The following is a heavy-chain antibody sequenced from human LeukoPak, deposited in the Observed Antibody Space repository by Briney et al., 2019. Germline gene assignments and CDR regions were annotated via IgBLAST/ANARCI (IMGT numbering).Heavy chain of an antibody. CDR3: AKGVISGYPANRFDP. V-gene: IGHV3-30*18. D-gene: IGHD3-22*01. Sequence: PEMSLRLSCAASGFTFSSFGIHWVRQAPGKGLEWVAVISYDGGKAYYADSVKGRFTISRDNSKNTVYLQMSSLRAEDTAMYYCAKGVISGYPANRFDPWGQGTLVTVSS. CDR1: GFTFSSFG. J-gene: IGHJ5*02. CDR2: ISYDGGKA.